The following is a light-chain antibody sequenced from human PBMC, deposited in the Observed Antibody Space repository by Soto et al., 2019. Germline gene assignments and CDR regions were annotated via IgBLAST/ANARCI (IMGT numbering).Light chain of an antibody. V-gene: IGKV4-1*01. CDR2: WAS. CDR3: QQYYSTPRT. J-gene: IGKJ1*01. CDR1: QSVLYSSNNKNY. Sequence: DFVMTQSPDSLAVSLGERATINCKSSQSVLYSSNNKNYLAWYQQKAGQPPKLLIYWASTRESGVPDRFSGSGSGTDFTLTISSLQAEDVAVYYCQQYYSTPRTFGQGTKVEIK.